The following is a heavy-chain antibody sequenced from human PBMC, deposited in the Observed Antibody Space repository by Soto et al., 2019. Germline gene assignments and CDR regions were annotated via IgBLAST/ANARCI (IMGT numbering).Heavy chain of an antibody. CDR1: GFAFNNYG. CDR2: ISKSDYT. J-gene: IGHJ4*02. V-gene: IGHV3-21*01. CDR3: AREDSIIIPAVSDF. D-gene: IGHD2-2*01. Sequence: GGSLRLSCTVSGFAFNNYGINWVRQAPGKGLEWVSSISKSDYTYYSDSVKGRFTISRDNAKNSVSLQMNTLRVEHTPVYYCAREDSIIIPAVSDFWGQGTLVTVSS.